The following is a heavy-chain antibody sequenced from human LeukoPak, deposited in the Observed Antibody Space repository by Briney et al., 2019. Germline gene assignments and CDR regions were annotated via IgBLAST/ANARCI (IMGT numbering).Heavy chain of an antibody. Sequence: PSETLSLICAVYGGSFSGYYWRWIRQPPGKGLEWIGEINHSGSTNYNPSLKSRVTISVDTSKNQFSLKLSSVTAADTAVYYCARGEANYDFWSGYYAWFDPWGQGTLVTVSS. CDR2: INHSGST. D-gene: IGHD3-3*01. CDR3: ARGEANYDFWSGYYAWFDP. CDR1: GGSFSGYY. V-gene: IGHV4-34*01. J-gene: IGHJ5*02.